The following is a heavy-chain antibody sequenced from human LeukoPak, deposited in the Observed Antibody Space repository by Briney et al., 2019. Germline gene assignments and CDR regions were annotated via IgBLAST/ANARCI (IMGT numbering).Heavy chain of an antibody. CDR3: ARPAGGSVAGPFDY. J-gene: IGHJ4*02. D-gene: IGHD6-19*01. V-gene: IGHV1-2*02. CDR2: INPNSGGT. Sequence: ASLKVSSKASGYTFTAYYMHWVRQAPGQGLEWMGWINPNSGGTNYAQKFQGRVTMTRDTSISTAYMELSRLRSDDTAVYYCARPAGGSVAGPFDYWGQGTLVTVSS. CDR1: GYTFTAYY.